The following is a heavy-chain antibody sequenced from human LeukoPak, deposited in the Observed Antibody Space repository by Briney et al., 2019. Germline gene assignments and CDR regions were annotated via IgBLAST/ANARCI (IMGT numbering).Heavy chain of an antibody. CDR1: GFTFSSYA. J-gene: IGHJ4*02. Sequence: GGSLRLSCAASGFTFSSYAMYWVRQAPGKGLEWVSGIFGSGGSTHYADSVKGRFTISRDNSKNTVYLQMNSLRAEDTAVYYCAKTITGYSSGRFPGWPVDYWGRGTLVTVSS. CDR3: AKTITGYSSGRFPGWPVDY. V-gene: IGHV3-23*01. CDR2: IFGSGGST. D-gene: IGHD6-19*01.